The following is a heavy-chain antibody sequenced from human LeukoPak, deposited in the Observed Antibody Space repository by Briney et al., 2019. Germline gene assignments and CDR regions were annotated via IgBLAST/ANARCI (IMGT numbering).Heavy chain of an antibody. J-gene: IGHJ4*02. Sequence: GASVKVSCKASGYDFNTYYIHWVRQAPGQGLEWMGWINPNSGGTNYAQKFQGRVTMTRDTSISTAYMELSRLRSDDTAVYYCARDRELLWFGELGFDYWGQGTLVTVSS. CDR2: INPNSGGT. CDR3: ARDRELLWFGELGFDY. D-gene: IGHD3-10*01. V-gene: IGHV1-2*02. CDR1: GYDFNTYY.